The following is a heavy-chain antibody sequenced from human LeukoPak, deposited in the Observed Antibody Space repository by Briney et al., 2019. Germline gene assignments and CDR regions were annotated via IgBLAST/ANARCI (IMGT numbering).Heavy chain of an antibody. CDR1: GFTFSSYG. D-gene: IGHD6-19*01. J-gene: IGHJ4*02. CDR2: IWSDGSNN. Sequence: GGSLRLSCAASGFTFSSYGMHWVRQAPGKGLEWVAVIWSDGSNNYYADSVKGRFTVSRDNSKNTLYLQMNSLRAEDTAVYYCARDISGWPYPNFNYWGQGTLVTVSS. CDR3: ARDISGWPYPNFNY. V-gene: IGHV3-33*01.